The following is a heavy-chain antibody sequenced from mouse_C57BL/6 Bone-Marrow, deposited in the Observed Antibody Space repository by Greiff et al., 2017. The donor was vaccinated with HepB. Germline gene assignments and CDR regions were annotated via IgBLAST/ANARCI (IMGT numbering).Heavy chain of an antibody. D-gene: IGHD2-1*01. J-gene: IGHJ3*01. V-gene: IGHV1-82*01. CDR1: GYAFSSSW. Sequence: QVQLKESGPELVKPGASVKISCKASGYAFSSSWMNWVKQRPGKGLEWIGRIYPGDGDTNYNGKFKGKATLTADKSSSTAYMQLSSLTSEDSAVYFCANFYPWFAYWGQGNLVTVSA. CDR3: ANFYPWFAY. CDR2: IYPGDGDT.